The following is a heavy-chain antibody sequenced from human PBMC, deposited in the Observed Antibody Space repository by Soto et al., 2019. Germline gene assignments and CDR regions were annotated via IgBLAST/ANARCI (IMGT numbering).Heavy chain of an antibody. V-gene: IGHV3-30*18. Sequence: GGSLRLSCAASGFTFSSYGMHWVRQAPGKGLEWVAVISYDGSNKYYADSVKGRFTISRDNSKDTPYLQMNSLRAEDTAVYYCAKIGGGCSGGSCPLTYYYYGMDVWGQGTTVTVSS. CDR1: GFTFSSYG. CDR3: AKIGGGCSGGSCPLTYYYYGMDV. J-gene: IGHJ6*02. D-gene: IGHD2-15*01. CDR2: ISYDGSNK.